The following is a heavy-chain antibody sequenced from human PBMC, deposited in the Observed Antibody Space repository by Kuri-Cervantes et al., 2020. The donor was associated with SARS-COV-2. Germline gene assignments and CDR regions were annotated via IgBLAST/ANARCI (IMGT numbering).Heavy chain of an antibody. Sequence: GGSLRLSCAASGFSFSYYGMHWVRQAPGKGLEWVAVISYDETNKYYVDSVKGRFTISRDNSKNTLYLQMNSLRPEDTAVYYCAKDNLGWDYNNRGMDAWGQGTTVTVSS. CDR2: ISYDETNK. CDR3: AKDNLGWDYNNRGMDA. J-gene: IGHJ6*02. CDR1: GFSFSYYG. V-gene: IGHV3-30*18. D-gene: IGHD3-22*01.